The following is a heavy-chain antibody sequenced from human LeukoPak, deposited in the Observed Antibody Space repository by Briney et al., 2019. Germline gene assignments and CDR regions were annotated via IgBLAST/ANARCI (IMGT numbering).Heavy chain of an antibody. V-gene: IGHV1-18*01. CDR3: ARDGTSTDDY. CDR1: GYTFSNFG. Sequence: ASVKVSCKTSGYTFSNFGVNWVRQAPGQGLEWMGWISGNNDNPNYGQKFQGRLTVTTDTSTSTAYMELRNLRFDDTAVYYCARDGTSTDDYWGQGTLVTVSS. J-gene: IGHJ4*02. CDR2: ISGNNDNP. D-gene: IGHD2-2*01.